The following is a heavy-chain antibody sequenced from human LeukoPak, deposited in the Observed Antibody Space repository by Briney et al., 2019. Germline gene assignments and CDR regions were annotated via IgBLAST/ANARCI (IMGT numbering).Heavy chain of an antibody. Sequence: SETLSLTCAVYGGSFSGYYCSWIRQPPGKGLEWIGEINHSGSTNYNPSLKSRVTISVDTTKNQFSLKLSSVTAADTAVYYCARIRQFVPTIDYWGQGTMVTVSS. CDR2: INHSGST. D-gene: IGHD4/OR15-4a*01. J-gene: IGHJ4*02. CDR3: ARIRQFVPTIDY. V-gene: IGHV4-34*01. CDR1: GGSFSGYY.